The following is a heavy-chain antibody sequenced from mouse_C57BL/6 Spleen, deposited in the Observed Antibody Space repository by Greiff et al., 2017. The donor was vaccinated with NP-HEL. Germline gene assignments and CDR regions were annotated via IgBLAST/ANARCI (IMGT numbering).Heavy chain of an antibody. Sequence: QVQLQQPGAELVMPGASVKLSCKASGYTFTSYWMHWVKQRPGQGLEWIGEIDPSAGDTNYNQKFQGKSTLPADKSSSTAYMQLRSLTSDDSAVSYSARGDGSSDEGAMDNGGKRNPDTASS. D-gene: IGHD1-1*01. CDR3: ARGDGSSDEGAMDN. J-gene: IGHJ4*01. V-gene: IGHV1-69*01. CDR2: IDPSAGDT. CDR1: GYTFTSYW.